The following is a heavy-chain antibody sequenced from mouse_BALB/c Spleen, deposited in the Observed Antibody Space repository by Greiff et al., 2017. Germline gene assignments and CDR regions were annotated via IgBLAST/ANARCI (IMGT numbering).Heavy chain of an antibody. CDR2: IDPANGNT. CDR3: ASGGNYGDYYAMDY. J-gene: IGHJ4*01. D-gene: IGHD2-1*01. V-gene: IGHV14-3*02. Sequence: VQLQQSGAELVKPGASVKLSCTASGFNIKDTYMHWVKQRPEQGLEWIGRIDPANGNTKYDPKFQGKATITADTSSNTAYLQLSSLTSEDTAVYYCASGGNYGDYYAMDYWGQGTSVTVSS. CDR1: GFNIKDTY.